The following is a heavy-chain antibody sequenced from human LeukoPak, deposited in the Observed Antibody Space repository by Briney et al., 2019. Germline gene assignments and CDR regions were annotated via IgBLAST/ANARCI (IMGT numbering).Heavy chain of an antibody. CDR1: GGSISSGDYY. CDR3: ARGSHDFWSGYSPVDY. V-gene: IGHV4-30-4*08. CDR2: IYYSGST. J-gene: IGHJ4*02. Sequence: SETLSLTCTVSGGSISSGDYYWSWIRQPPGKGLVWIGYIYYSGSTYYNPSLKSRVTISVDTSKNQFSLKLSSVTAADTAVYYCARGSHDFWSGYSPVDYWGQGTLVTVSS. D-gene: IGHD3-3*01.